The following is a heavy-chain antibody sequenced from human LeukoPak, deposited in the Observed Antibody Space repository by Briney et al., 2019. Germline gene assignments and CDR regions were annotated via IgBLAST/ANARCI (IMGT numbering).Heavy chain of an antibody. J-gene: IGHJ4*02. D-gene: IGHD1-26*01. Sequence: GSSVKVSCKASGGTFISYAISWVRQAPGQGLEWMGGIIPIFGTANYAQKFQGRVTITTDESTSTAYMELSSLRSEDTAVYYCARAGVGARGVDYWGQGTLVTVSS. CDR1: GGTFISYA. CDR2: IIPIFGTA. V-gene: IGHV1-69*05. CDR3: ARAGVGARGVDY.